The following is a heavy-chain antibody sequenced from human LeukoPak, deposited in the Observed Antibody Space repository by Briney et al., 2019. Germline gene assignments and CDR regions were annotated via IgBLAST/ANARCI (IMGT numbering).Heavy chain of an antibody. CDR3: ARPDYDYVWGSYLHAFDI. Sequence: ASVKVSCKASGYTSTSYYMHWVRQAPGQGLEWMGIINPSGGSTSYAQKFQGRVTMTRDTSTSTVYMELSSLRSEDTAVYYCARPDYDYVWGSYLHAFDIWGQGTMVTVSS. D-gene: IGHD3-16*02. V-gene: IGHV1-46*03. CDR1: GYTSTSYY. J-gene: IGHJ3*02. CDR2: INPSGGST.